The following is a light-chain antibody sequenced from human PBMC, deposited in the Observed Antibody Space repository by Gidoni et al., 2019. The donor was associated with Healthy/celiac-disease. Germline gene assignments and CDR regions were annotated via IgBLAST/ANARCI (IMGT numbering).Light chain of an antibody. Sequence: IVLTPSPGTLSLSPGERATLSCRASQSVSSSHLAWYQQKPGQAPRLLIYGAPSRATGIPDRFSGSGSGTDITLTISRLEPEDFAVYYSQQYGSSPLTFGQGTKVEIK. J-gene: IGKJ1*01. V-gene: IGKV3-20*01. CDR1: QSVSSSH. CDR3: QQYGSSPLT. CDR2: GAP.